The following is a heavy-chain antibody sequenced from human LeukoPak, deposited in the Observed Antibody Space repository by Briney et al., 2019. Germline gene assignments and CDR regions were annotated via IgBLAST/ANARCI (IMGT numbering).Heavy chain of an antibody. V-gene: IGHV3-23*01. CDR3: AKDLDSSGHYYDFQH. Sequence: GGSLRLSCAASGFSFSSYAMSWVRQAPGKGLEWVSLIATNADNTHYADSVKGRFTISRDNSRNTLFLQMNSPRAEDTAVYYCAKDLDSSGHYYDFQHWGQGTVVTVSS. D-gene: IGHD3-22*01. CDR1: GFSFSSYA. CDR2: IATNADNT. J-gene: IGHJ1*01.